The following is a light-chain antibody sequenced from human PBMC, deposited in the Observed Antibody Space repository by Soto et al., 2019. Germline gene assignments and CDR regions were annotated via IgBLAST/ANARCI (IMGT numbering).Light chain of an antibody. V-gene: IGKV1-6*01. CDR1: QGIRND. Sequence: AIQMTQSPSSLSASVGDRVTITCRASQGIRNDLGWYQQKPGKAPKLLIYAASTLQSGVPSRFSGSGSGTDFTFTIGSLQPEDFATYYCVQDYDYPLTFGGGTKVEIK. CDR2: AAS. CDR3: VQDYDYPLT. J-gene: IGKJ4*01.